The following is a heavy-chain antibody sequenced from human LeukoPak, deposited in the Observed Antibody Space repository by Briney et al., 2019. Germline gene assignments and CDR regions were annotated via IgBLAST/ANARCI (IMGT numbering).Heavy chain of an antibody. V-gene: IGHV4-34*01. J-gene: IGHJ4*02. D-gene: IGHD3-10*01. CDR1: GESMIGHY. CDR3: ARATASGSGRAYDH. CDR2: IHHSGGT. Sequence: SETLSLTCAVYGESMIGHYWTWIRQPPGKRLEWIGEIHHSGGTNSNPSLKNRFTMSIDMSKNQFSLKLKSVTAADTAVYYCARATASGSGRAYDHWAQGNLVPVSS.